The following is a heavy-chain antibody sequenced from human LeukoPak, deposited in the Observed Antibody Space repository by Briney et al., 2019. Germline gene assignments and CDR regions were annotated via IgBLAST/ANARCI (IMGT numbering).Heavy chain of an antibody. V-gene: IGHV3-48*03. D-gene: IGHD1-14*01. CDR2: IYSSGGAI. CDR3: ARDASLGGDRIEY. J-gene: IGHJ4*02. CDR1: GMSFRDKE. Sequence: SLRLSCEVFGMSFRDKEMNWVRQFRGKGPEWLAYIYSSGGAIFYAESVRGRFAISRDNAKNLLYLQMNSLTVDDMGVYYCARDASLGGDRIEYWGQGTAVTVSS.